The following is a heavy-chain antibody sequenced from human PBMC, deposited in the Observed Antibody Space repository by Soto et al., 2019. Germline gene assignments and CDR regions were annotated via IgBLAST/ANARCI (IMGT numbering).Heavy chain of an antibody. CDR3: VKADAEWSTLDY. J-gene: IGHJ4*02. CDR1: GFTFSSYA. CDR2: ISSAGGST. V-gene: IGHV3-64D*08. D-gene: IGHD3-3*01. Sequence: GGSLRLSCSASGFTFSSYALHWVRQAPGKGLEYVSAISSAGGSTYYADSVKGRFTISRDNSKNTLYLQMSSLRADDTAVYYCVKADAEWSTLDYWGQGTLVTVSS.